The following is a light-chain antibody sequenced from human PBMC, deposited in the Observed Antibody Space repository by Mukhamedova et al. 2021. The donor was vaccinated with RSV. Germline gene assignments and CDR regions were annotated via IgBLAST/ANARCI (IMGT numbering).Light chain of an antibody. CDR2: GGS. CDR1: SSY. CDR3: QQYGSSWWT. Sequence: SSYLAWYQQKPGQAPRLLIYGGSSRATGIPDRFSGSGSGTDFTLTISRLEPEDFAVYYCQQYGSSWWTFGQGTKVEIK. J-gene: IGKJ1*01. V-gene: IGKV3-20*01.